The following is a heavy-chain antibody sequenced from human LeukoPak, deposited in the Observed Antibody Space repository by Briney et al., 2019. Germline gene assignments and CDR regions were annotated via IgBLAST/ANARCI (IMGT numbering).Heavy chain of an antibody. J-gene: IGHJ4*02. CDR1: GFTFSSYW. Sequence: GGSLRLSCAASGFTFSSYWKHWVRQAPGKGLVWVSRINSDGSSTSYADSVKGRFTISRDNSKNTLYLQMNSLRAEDTAVYYCATGKYYYDSSGYYLDYWGQGTLVTVSS. CDR3: ATGKYYYDSSGYYLDY. D-gene: IGHD3-22*01. CDR2: INSDGSST. V-gene: IGHV3-74*01.